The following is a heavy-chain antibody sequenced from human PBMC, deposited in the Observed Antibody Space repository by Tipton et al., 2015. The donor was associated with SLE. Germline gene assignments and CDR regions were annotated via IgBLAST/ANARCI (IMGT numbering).Heavy chain of an antibody. D-gene: IGHD6-19*01. V-gene: IGHV4-59*01. CDR3: ARTPGSGWQYYFDY. CDR1: GGSISTYY. CDR2: VDYIGST. Sequence: LRLSCTVSGGSISTYYWNWIRQSPGKGLEWIGYVDYIGSTNYNPSLKSRLTILVHRYKNQFSLKLSSVTAADTVVYFCARTPGSGWQYYFDYWGQGTLVTVSS. J-gene: IGHJ4*02.